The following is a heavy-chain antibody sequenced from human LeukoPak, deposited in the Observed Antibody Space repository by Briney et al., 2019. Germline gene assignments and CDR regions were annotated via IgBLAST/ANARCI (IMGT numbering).Heavy chain of an antibody. CDR1: GGSISSSSYY. CDR2: IYYSGST. CDR3: ARAPYGDYIGGYLDL. J-gene: IGHJ2*01. D-gene: IGHD4-17*01. V-gene: IGHV4-39*07. Sequence: SETLSLTCTVSGGSISSSSYYWGWIRQPPGKGLEWIGSIYYSGSTYYNPSLKSRVTISVDTSENQFSLKLTSVTAADTAVYYCARAPYGDYIGGYLDLWGRGTLVTVSS.